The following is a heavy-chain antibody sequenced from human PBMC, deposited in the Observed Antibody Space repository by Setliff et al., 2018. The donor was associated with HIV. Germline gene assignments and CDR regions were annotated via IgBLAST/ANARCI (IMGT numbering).Heavy chain of an antibody. Sequence: SETLSLTCTVSGDSISSSSYYWGWIRQPPGKGLEWIGSTFYSGSTYYNPSLKSRLIMSVDTSKNQFPLKLSSVTAADTAVYYCARHHLVDPFDYWGHGTLVTVSS. CDR2: TFYSGST. CDR1: GDSISSSSYY. V-gene: IGHV4-39*01. D-gene: IGHD2-2*01. J-gene: IGHJ4*01. CDR3: ARHHLVDPFDY.